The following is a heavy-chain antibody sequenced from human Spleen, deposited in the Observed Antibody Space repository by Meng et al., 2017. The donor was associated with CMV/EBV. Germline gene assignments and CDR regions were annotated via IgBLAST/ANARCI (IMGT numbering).Heavy chain of an antibody. Sequence: GGSLRLSCAASGFTFNTFWMTWVRQAPGKGLEWVANINLDGSAKNYVDSVKGRFTISRDNAKNSLYLQMNSLRAEDTAVYYCARYHFDWSFDYWGQGTLVTVSS. J-gene: IGHJ4*02. CDR1: GFTFNTFW. CDR3: ARYHFDWSFDY. CDR2: INLDGSAK. V-gene: IGHV3-7*01. D-gene: IGHD3-9*01.